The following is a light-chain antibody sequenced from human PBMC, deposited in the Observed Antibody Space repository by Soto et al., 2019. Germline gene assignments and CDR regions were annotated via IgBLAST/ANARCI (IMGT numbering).Light chain of an antibody. CDR1: QSVSNTH. J-gene: IGKJ1*01. CDR2: DAS. Sequence: EIVLTQSPGALSLSPGESATLSCRASQSVSNTHVAWYQQRPGQAPRLLIYDASRRDIGVPDRFSGSGSGTDFTLTISGLEPEDFAVYFCHQYGTSPQPFGQGTKVAIK. CDR3: HQYGTSPQP. V-gene: IGKV3-20*01.